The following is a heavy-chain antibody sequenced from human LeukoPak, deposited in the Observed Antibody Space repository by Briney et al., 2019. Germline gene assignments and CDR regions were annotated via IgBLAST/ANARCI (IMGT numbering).Heavy chain of an antibody. CDR2: ISSSINYI. V-gene: IGHV3-21*01. D-gene: IGHD3-22*01. Sequence: GGSLRLSCAASGFTFSSYSMNWVRQAPGKGLEWVSSISSSINYIYYADSVKGRFTISRDNAKNSLYLQMNSLRAEDTAVYYCARGRYDSSGYYSIFDYWGQGTLVTVSS. CDR3: ARGRYDSSGYYSIFDY. J-gene: IGHJ4*02. CDR1: GFTFSSYS.